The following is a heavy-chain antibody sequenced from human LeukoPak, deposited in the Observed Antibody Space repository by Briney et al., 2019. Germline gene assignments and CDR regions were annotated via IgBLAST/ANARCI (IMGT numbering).Heavy chain of an antibody. CDR1: GFTFSSYA. D-gene: IGHD3-10*01. CDR2: ISGSGGST. CDR3: AKFRERYYGSGGYFDY. J-gene: IGHJ4*02. V-gene: IGHV3-23*01. Sequence: SGGSLRLSCAASGFTFSSYAMSWVRQAPGKGLEWVSAISGSGGSTYYADSVKGRFTISRDNSKNTLYLQMNSLRAEDTAVYYCAKFRERYYGSGGYFDYWGQGTLVTVSS.